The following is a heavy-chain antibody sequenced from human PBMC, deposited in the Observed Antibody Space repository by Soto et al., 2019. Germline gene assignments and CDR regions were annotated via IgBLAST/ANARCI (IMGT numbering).Heavy chain of an antibody. D-gene: IGHD2-15*01. J-gene: IGHJ4*02. V-gene: IGHV4-4*02. CDR2: IYHSGST. CDR3: ARRDCSGGSCYPPLPNYFDY. Sequence: SETLSLTCAVSGGSISSSNWWSWVRQPPGKGLEWIGEIYHSGSTNYNPSLKSRVTISVDKPKNQFSLKLSSVTAADTAVYYCARRDCSGGSCYPPLPNYFDYWGQGTLVTVSS. CDR1: GGSISSSNW.